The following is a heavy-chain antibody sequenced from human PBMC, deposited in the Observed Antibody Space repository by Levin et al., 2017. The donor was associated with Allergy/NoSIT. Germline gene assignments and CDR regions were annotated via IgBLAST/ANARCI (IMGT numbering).Heavy chain of an antibody. V-gene: IGHV6-1*01. CDR2: TYYRSKWYN. CDR3: SRTRGYSCGPFDY. D-gene: IGHD5-18*01. CDR1: GDSVSSDSAT. J-gene: IGHJ4*02. Sequence: SQTLSLTRAISGDSVSSDSATWNWMRQSPSRGLEWLGRTYYRSKWYNDYGVSVKSRITINSDTSKNQFSLQLNSVTPEDTAIYYCSRTRGYSCGPFDYWGQGSLVTVSS.